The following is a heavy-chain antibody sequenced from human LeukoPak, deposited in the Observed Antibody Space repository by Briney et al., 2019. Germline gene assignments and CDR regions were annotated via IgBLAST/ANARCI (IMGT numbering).Heavy chain of an antibody. D-gene: IGHD3-10*01. CDR2: ISWNSAYI. J-gene: IGHJ4*02. CDR3: AKDILRSGAAFDY. Sequence: GRSLRLSCAAAGFSFDDYDMHWVRQAPGKGPEYVSGISWNSAYIVYADSVKGRFTISRDNAKNSLYLQMNSLRPEDTALYYCAKDILRSGAAFDYWGQGTLATVSS. CDR1: GFSFDDYD. V-gene: IGHV3-9*01.